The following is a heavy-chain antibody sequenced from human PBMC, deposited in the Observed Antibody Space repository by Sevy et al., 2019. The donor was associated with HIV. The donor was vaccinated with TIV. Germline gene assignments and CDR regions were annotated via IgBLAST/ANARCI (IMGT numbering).Heavy chain of an antibody. D-gene: IGHD3-22*01. Sequence: ASVKVSCKASGYTFTRYGITWVRQAPGQGLEWMGWTSAYNGNTNYAQKVQGRVTMTTERSTSTAYMELRSLKSDDTAMYYCARDRNNYDSSGYPKGMDVWGQGTTVTVSS. J-gene: IGHJ6*02. CDR1: GYTFTRYG. CDR3: ARDRNNYDSSGYPKGMDV. V-gene: IGHV1-18*01. CDR2: TSAYNGNT.